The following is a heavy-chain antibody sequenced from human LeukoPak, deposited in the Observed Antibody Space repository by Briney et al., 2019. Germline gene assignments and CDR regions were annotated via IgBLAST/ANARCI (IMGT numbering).Heavy chain of an antibody. CDR3: AKRWDNILPGFDY. J-gene: IGHJ4*02. V-gene: IGHV3-23*01. CDR2: ISGSGGGT. CDR1: GFTFSSYD. D-gene: IGHD3-9*01. Sequence: GGSLRLSCAASGFTFSSYDMNWVRQAPGKGLEWVSAISGSGGGTYYADSVKGRFTISRDNSKNTLYLQMNSLRADDTAVYYCAKRWDNILPGFDYWGQGTLVTVSS.